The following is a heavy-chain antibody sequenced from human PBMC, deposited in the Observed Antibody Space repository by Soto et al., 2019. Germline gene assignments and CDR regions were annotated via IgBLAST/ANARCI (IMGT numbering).Heavy chain of an antibody. CDR3: AREDDGGDRDYYGLDV. D-gene: IGHD2-21*02. Sequence: SETLSLTCAVSSVSISFDHYHWTWIRQPPGKGLEWIGYVHYSGSVLYNPSLQSRVSISVDTSKNQFSLKLSSVTAADTAVYFCAREDDGGDRDYYGLDVWGQGTTVTVSS. CDR1: SVSISFDHYH. J-gene: IGHJ6*02. CDR2: VHYSGSV. V-gene: IGHV4-30-4*01.